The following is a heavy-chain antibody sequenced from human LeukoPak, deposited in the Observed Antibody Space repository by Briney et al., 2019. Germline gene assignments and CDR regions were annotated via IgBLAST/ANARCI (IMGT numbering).Heavy chain of an antibody. D-gene: IGHD1-26*01. CDR2: IKQDGSGK. V-gene: IGHV3-7*01. Sequence: GGSLRLSCAVSGFTFSSYWMNWVRQAPRKGLEWVANIKQDGSGKYYVDSVKGRFTISRDNAKNSLYLQMNSLTAEDTAVYYCARDPDQIVGANCDYWGQGTLVTVSS. CDR3: ARDPDQIVGANCDY. J-gene: IGHJ4*02. CDR1: GFTFSSYW.